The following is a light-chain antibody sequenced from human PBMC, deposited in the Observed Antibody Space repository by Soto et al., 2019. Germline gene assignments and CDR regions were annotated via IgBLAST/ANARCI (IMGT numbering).Light chain of an antibody. V-gene: IGLV3-21*04. CDR1: NVGSKN. J-gene: IGLJ2*01. Sequence: SYELTQPPSVSVAPGKTARITCGGNNVGSKNVHWYQQKPGQAPVVVIYYDSDRPSGIPERFSGSNSGNTATLTISSVEAGDEADYYCQVRDGSSDHVLFGGGTKLTVL. CDR2: YDS. CDR3: QVRDGSSDHVL.